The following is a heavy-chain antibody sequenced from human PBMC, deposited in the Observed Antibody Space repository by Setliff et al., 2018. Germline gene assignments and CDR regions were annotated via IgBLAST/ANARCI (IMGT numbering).Heavy chain of an antibody. Sequence: LRLSCAASGFTFSSYSMNWVRQAPGKGLEWVSSISSSSSYIYYADSVKGRFTISRDNAKNSLYLQMNSLRAEDTAVYYCARGGTDYYDSSGYPDYWGQGTLVTVSS. J-gene: IGHJ4*02. CDR2: ISSSSSYI. CDR1: GFTFSSYS. CDR3: ARGGTDYYDSSGYPDY. D-gene: IGHD3-22*01. V-gene: IGHV3-21*01.